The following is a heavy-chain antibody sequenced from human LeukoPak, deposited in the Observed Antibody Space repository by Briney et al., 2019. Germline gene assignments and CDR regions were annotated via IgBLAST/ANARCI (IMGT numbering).Heavy chain of an antibody. J-gene: IGHJ4*02. CDR1: GFTFSGYW. Sequence: GESLRLSCAASGFTFSGYWMTWVRQAPGKGLDRVANIKQDGSEKYYVDSVKGRFTISRDNAKNSLYLQMNSLRVDDTAVYYCARGVKPGASSFAYWGQGTLVTVSS. V-gene: IGHV3-7*04. CDR2: IKQDGSEK. D-gene: IGHD2-2*01. CDR3: ARGVKPGASSFAY.